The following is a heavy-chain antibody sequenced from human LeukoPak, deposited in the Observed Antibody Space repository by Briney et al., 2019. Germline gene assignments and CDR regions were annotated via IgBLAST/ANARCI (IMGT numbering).Heavy chain of an antibody. CDR3: ARRTPYSSGPFDY. D-gene: IGHD6-19*01. J-gene: IGHJ4*02. Sequence: GGSLRLSCAASGFTVSSNYMSWVRQAPGKGLEWVSVIYSGVSTYYADSVKGRFTISRDNSKNTLYLQMNNLRAEDTAVYYCARRTPYSSGPFDYWGQGTLVTVSS. V-gene: IGHV3-66*01. CDR2: IYSGVST. CDR1: GFTVSSNY.